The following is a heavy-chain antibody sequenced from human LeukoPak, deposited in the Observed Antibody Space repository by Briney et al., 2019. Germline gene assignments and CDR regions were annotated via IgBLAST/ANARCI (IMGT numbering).Heavy chain of an antibody. V-gene: IGHV3-23*01. CDR3: AKRGVVIRVILVGFHKEAYYFDS. D-gene: IGHD3-22*01. Sequence: GGSLRLSCAVSGITLSNYGMSWVRQAPGKGLEWVAGISGSGGRTNYADAVKGRFTISRDNAKNSLFLQMNSLRVEDTAVYFCAKRGVVIRVILVGFHKEAYYFDSWGQGALVTVSS. CDR2: ISGSGGRT. CDR1: GITLSNYG. J-gene: IGHJ4*02.